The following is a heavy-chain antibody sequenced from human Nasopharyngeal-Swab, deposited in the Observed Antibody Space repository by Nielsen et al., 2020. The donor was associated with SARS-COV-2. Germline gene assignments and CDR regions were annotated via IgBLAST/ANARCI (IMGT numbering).Heavy chain of an antibody. V-gene: IGHV1-18*01. Sequence: WVRQAPGQGLEWMGWTSAYNGNTNYAQKLQGRVTMTTDTSTSTAYMELRSLRSDDTAVYYCARDFGIAAAGGYYYYYYMDVWGKGTTVTVSS. CDR2: TSAYNGNT. CDR3: ARDFGIAAAGGYYYYYYMDV. D-gene: IGHD6-13*01. J-gene: IGHJ6*03.